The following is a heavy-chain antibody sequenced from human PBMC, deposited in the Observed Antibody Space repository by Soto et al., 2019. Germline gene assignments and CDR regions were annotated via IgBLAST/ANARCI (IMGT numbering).Heavy chain of an antibody. D-gene: IGHD3-10*01. V-gene: IGHV4-34*01. Sequence: SETLSLTCAVYGGSFSGYYWSWIRQPPGKGLEWIGEIDHSGSTNYNPSLKSRVTISVDTSKNQFSLKLSSVTAADTAVYYCARVTSGSGSSTDAFDIWGQGTMVTVSS. J-gene: IGHJ3*02. CDR3: ARVTSGSGSSTDAFDI. CDR1: GGSFSGYY. CDR2: IDHSGST.